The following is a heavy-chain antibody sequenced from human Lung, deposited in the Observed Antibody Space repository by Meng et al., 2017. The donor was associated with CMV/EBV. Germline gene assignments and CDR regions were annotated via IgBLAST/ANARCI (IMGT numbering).Heavy chain of an antibody. D-gene: IGHD4-23*01. CDR1: GFTFDDYA. CDR2: ISWNSGSI. J-gene: IGHJ4*02. Sequence: SXRLXXAASGFTFDDYAMHWVRQAPGKGLEWVSGISWNSGSIGYADSVKGRFTISRDNAKNSLYLQMNSLRAEDMALYYCAKGLYGGNSGGFDYWGQGTLVTVSS. CDR3: AKGLYGGNSGGFDY. V-gene: IGHV3-9*03.